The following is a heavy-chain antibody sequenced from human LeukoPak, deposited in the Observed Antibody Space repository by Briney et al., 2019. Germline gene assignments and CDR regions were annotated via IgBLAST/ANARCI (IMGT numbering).Heavy chain of an antibody. Sequence: GASVTVSCTVSGYTLTELSMHWVRQAPGKGLEWMGGFDPEDGETIYAQKFQGRVTMTEDTSTDTAYMELSSLRSEDTAVYYCATGSSITIFGVVTANWFDPWGQGTLVTVSS. CDR3: ATGSSITIFGVVTANWFDP. D-gene: IGHD3-3*01. V-gene: IGHV1-24*01. J-gene: IGHJ5*02. CDR2: FDPEDGET. CDR1: GYTLTELS.